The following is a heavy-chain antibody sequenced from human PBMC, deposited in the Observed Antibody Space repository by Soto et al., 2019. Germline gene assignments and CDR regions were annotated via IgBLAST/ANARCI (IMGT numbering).Heavy chain of an antibody. D-gene: IGHD6-19*01. CDR2: IIPILGIA. CDR3: ARSSSGWDYFDY. CDR1: GCTFSSYT. Sequence: SAKVSCNTAGCTFSSYTIICVRHAPGQGLEWMGRIIPILGIANYAQKFQGRVTITADKSTSTAYMELSSLRSEDTAVYYCARSSSGWDYFDYWGQGTLVTVSS. J-gene: IGHJ4*02. V-gene: IGHV1-69*02.